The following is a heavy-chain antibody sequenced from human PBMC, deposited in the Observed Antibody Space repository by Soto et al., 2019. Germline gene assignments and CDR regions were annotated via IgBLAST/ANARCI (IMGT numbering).Heavy chain of an antibody. CDR2: IYYSGST. D-gene: IGHD3-10*01. Sequence: QVQLQESGPGLVKPSETLSLTCTVSGGSITTYYWSWIRQPPGKGLEWIGYIYYSGSTNYNPSLKRRVSISVDTSKNQFSLKLSSVTAADTAVYYCARFREASWFDPWGQGTLVTVSS. CDR1: GGSITTYY. V-gene: IGHV4-59*01. CDR3: ARFREASWFDP. J-gene: IGHJ5*02.